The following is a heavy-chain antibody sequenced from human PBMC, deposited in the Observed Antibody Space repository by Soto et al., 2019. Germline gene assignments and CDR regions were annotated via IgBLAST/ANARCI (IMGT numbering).Heavy chain of an antibody. Sequence: ASVKVSCKASGYTFTSYCISWVLQAPGQGLEWMGWISAYNGNTNYAQKLQGRVTMTTDTSTSTAYMELRSLRSDDTAVYYCAGGRYVDIEATIHDYWGQGTLVTVPS. CDR1: GYTFTSYC. J-gene: IGHJ4*02. CDR3: AGGRYVDIEATIHDY. CDR2: ISAYNGNT. V-gene: IGHV1-18*01. D-gene: IGHD5-12*01.